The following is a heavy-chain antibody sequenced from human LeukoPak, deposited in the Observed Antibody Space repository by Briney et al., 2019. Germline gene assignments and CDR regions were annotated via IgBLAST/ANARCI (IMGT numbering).Heavy chain of an antibody. CDR1: GFTFSSYW. CDR2: IKQDGSEK. D-gene: IGHD1-26*01. J-gene: IGHJ4*02. V-gene: IGHV3-7*01. CDR3: ARDRKSGSYGH. Sequence: PGGSLRLSCAASGFTFSSYWMSWVRQAPGQGLEWVANIKQDGSEKYYVDSVKGRFTISRDNAKNSLYLQMNSLRAEDTAVYYCARDRKSGSYGHWGQGTLVTVSS.